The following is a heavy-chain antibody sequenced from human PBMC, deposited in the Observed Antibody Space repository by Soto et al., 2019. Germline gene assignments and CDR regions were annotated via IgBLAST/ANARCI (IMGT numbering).Heavy chain of an antibody. Sequence: GESLKISCAASGFTFSSYAMSWVRQAPGKGLEWVSAISGSGGSTYYADSVKGRFTISRDNSKNTLYLQMNSLRAEDTAVYYCAKTEEVAARRLSYWGQGTLVTVSS. CDR2: ISGSGGST. D-gene: IGHD6-6*01. J-gene: IGHJ4*02. V-gene: IGHV3-23*01. CDR3: AKTEEVAARRLSY. CDR1: GFTFSSYA.